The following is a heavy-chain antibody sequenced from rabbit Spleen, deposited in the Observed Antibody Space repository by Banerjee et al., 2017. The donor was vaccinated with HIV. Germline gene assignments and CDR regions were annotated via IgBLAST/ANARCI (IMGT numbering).Heavy chain of an antibody. D-gene: IGHD7-1*01. V-gene: IGHV1S40*01. Sequence: LVEYGGDLVQPGASLTLTCTASGFAFSAYTFMCWVRQAPGKGLEWIACIDTGSRDFTYYASWAKGRFTISSDNAQKMVFLQMTSLTAADTATYFCARSPTGGGTVRTFNLWGPGTLVTVS. J-gene: IGHJ4*01. CDR3: ARSPTGGGTVRTFNL. CDR2: IDTGSRDFT. CDR1: GFAFSAYTF.